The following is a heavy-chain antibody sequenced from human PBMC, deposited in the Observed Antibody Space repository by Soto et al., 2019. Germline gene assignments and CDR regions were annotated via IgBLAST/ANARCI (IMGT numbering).Heavy chain of an antibody. CDR2: IYYSGST. V-gene: IGHV4-39*06. CDR1: GGSISSSSYY. CDR3: TTDRFSVSPH. Sequence: SETLSLTCTVSGGSISSSSYYWGWIRQPPGKGLAWIGSIYYSGSTYYNPSLKSRVTISVDTSKNQFPLKLSSVTAADTAVYYCTTDRFSVSPHWGLGTLVTVSS. D-gene: IGHD3-3*01. J-gene: IGHJ4*02.